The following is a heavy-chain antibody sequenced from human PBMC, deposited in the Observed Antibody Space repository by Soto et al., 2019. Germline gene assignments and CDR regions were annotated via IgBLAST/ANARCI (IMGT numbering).Heavy chain of an antibody. CDR3: ARGNHRWLQFWSFDL. J-gene: IGHJ2*01. D-gene: IGHD5-12*01. CDR2: IIPIFGTV. CDR1: GGTFSNYP. Sequence: QVQLVQSGAEVKKPGSSVKVSCTASGGTFSNYPITWVRQSPGQGRGWLGVIIPIFGTVNYAQKFQGRVTSTADDSTSTAYISLSSRRSEDTAGYYCARGNHRWLQFWSFDLWGRGTLVSVS. V-gene: IGHV1-69*12.